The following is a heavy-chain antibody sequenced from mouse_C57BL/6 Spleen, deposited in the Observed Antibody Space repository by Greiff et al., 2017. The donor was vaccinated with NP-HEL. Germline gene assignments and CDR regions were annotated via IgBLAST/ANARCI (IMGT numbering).Heavy chain of an antibody. V-gene: IGHV1-80*01. CDR2: IYPGDGDT. CDR3: ASGDLPGTFFAY. D-gene: IGHD2-1*01. Sequence: QVQLQQSGAELVKPGASVKISCKASGYAFSSYWMNWVKQRPGKGLEWIGQIYPGDGDTNYNGKFKGKATLTADKSSSTAYMQLSSLTSEDSAVYFCASGDLPGTFFAYWGQGTLVTVSA. J-gene: IGHJ3*01. CDR1: GYAFSSYW.